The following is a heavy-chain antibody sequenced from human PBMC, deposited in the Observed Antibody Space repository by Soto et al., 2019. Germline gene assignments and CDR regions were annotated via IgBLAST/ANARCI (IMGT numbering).Heavy chain of an antibody. J-gene: IGHJ4*02. D-gene: IGHD3-3*01. CDR3: ALFWSGYLDH. CDR1: GTTVSSSY. Sequence: EVQLVQSGGGVVPPGGSLRLSCAVSGTTVSSSYMSWVRQAAGKGLEWVSVIYAGGNTHYSDSVKGRFTVSRDTPNNTLHLQMNDLRAEDVAIYYCALFWSGYLDHWGPGALVTVSS. V-gene: IGHV3-66*01. CDR2: IYAGGNT.